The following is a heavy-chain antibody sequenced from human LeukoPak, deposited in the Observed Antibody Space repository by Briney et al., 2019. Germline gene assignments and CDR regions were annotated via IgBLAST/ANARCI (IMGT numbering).Heavy chain of an antibody. CDR1: GGSFSAYY. CDR2: INPSVTT. J-gene: IGHJ3*02. D-gene: IGHD3-9*01. Sequence: SETLSLTCAVYGGSFSAYYWSWIRQSPGKGLEWIGEINPSVTTNYNPSLKSRVTISLDTSKNQFSLILTSVTAADTAVYYCTRGGSMGGGFLTGYRAFDIWGQGTLVTVSS. V-gene: IGHV4-34*01. CDR3: TRGGSMGGGFLTGYRAFDI.